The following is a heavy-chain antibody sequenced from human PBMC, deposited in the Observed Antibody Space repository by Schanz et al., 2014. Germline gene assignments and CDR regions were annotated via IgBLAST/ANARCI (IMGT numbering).Heavy chain of an antibody. Sequence: VQLVESGGGVVQPGRSLRLSCVTSGFTFSGYGMHWARQAPGNGLEWVGHSRNKGHSYTSEYAASVKGSFTISRDESESSLYLQMDSLKAEDTAVYYCARRHFSDKSAAFDYWGQGSLVTVSA. V-gene: IGHV3-72*01. CDR3: ARRHFSDKSAAFDY. J-gene: IGHJ4*02. CDR1: GFTFSGYG. CDR2: SRNKGHSYTS. D-gene: IGHD3-3*02.